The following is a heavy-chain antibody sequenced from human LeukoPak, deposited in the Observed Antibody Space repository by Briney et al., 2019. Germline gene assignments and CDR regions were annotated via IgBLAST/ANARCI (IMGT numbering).Heavy chain of an antibody. CDR1: GGSISSYY. V-gene: IGHV4-59*01. D-gene: IGHD4-11*01. J-gene: IGHJ4*02. CDR3: ARDRYSNLDY. CDR2: IYYSGST. Sequence: SETRSLTCTVSGGSISSYYWSWIRQPPGKGLEWIGYIYYSGSTNYNPSLKSRVTISEDTSKNQFSLKLSSVTAADTAVYYCARDRYSNLDYWGQGTLVTVSS.